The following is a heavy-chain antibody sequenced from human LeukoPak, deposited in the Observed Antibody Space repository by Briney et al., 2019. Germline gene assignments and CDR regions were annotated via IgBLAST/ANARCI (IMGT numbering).Heavy chain of an antibody. Sequence: SETLSLTCAVSGYSISSGYYWGWIRQPPGKGLEWIGSIYHSGSTYYNPSLKSRVTISVDTSKNQFSLKLSSVTAADTAVYYCARAPTISGYYENWFDPWGQGTLVTVSS. V-gene: IGHV4-38-2*01. CDR1: GYSISSGYY. J-gene: IGHJ5*02. CDR3: ARAPTISGYYENWFDP. D-gene: IGHD3-22*01. CDR2: IYHSGST.